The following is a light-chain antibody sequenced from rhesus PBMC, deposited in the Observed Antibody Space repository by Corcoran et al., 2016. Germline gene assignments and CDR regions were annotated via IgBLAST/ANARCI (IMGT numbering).Light chain of an antibody. CDR1: QGISNN. CDR2: YAV. Sequence: DIQMTQSPSSLSASVGDRVTITCQASQGISNNLAWYQQKPGKAPKPLIYYAVTLESGVPSRSLGSGSGTDFTLTITSLQPEDLAVFYCQQHNTYPPTFGPGTKLEI. CDR3: QQHNTYPPT. V-gene: IGKV1S14*01. J-gene: IGKJ1*01.